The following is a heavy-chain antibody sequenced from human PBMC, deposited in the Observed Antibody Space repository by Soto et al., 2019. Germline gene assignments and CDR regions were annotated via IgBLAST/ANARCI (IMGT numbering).Heavy chain of an antibody. CDR1: GFAIRSNA. CDR2: ISFEGSYK. CDR3: VRAAGIAAAGSSQGVL. V-gene: IGHV3-30*04. J-gene: IGHJ4*02. D-gene: IGHD6-13*01. Sequence: GGSLRLSCEASGFAIRSNAIHWVRQAPGKGLEWVAVISFEGSYKYYADSVKGRFTVSRDNSKNTVSLQMDSLTGEDSALYYCVRAAGIAAAGSSQGVLWGQGTLVTVSP.